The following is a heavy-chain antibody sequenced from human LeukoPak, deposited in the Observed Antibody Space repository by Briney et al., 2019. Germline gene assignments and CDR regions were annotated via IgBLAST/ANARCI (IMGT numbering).Heavy chain of an antibody. J-gene: IGHJ1*01. V-gene: IGHV3-30*04. Sequence: GGSLRLSCAASGFTFSSYAMHWVRQAPGKGLEWVAVISYDGSNKYYADSVKGRFTISRDNSKNTLYLQMNSLRAEDTAVYYCARERASDILTGYYMGYFQHWGQGTLVTVSS. CDR3: ARERASDILTGYYMGYFQH. CDR2: ISYDGSNK. D-gene: IGHD3-9*01. CDR1: GFTFSSYA.